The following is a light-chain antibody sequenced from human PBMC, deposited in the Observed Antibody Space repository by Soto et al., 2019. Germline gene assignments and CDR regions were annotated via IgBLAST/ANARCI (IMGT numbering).Light chain of an antibody. CDR2: GAS. CDR1: HSGSTNQ. Sequence: EIVLTQFPGTLSLSPGERAPLSCSASHSGSTNQLAWYQQKPRQAPNLLIYGASRRATGIPDRFSGGGSGTDFTLTISRLEPEDFAVYYCQQYVNSRTFGQGTKVDIK. J-gene: IGKJ1*01. CDR3: QQYVNSRT. V-gene: IGKV3-20*01.